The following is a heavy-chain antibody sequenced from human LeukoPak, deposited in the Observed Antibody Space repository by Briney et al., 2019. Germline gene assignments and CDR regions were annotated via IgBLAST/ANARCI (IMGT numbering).Heavy chain of an antibody. CDR2: IYHSGST. D-gene: IGHD2-2*01. CDR1: GGSISSGGYS. J-gene: IGHJ6*02. V-gene: IGHV4-30-2*01. CDR3: ASSFGYCSSTSCYADYGMDV. Sequence: PSETLSLTCAVSGGSISSGGYSWSWIRQPPGKGLEWIGYIYHSGSTYYNPSLKSRVTISVDRSKNQFSLKLSSVTAADTAVYYCASSFGYCSSTSCYADYGMDVWGQGTTVTVSS.